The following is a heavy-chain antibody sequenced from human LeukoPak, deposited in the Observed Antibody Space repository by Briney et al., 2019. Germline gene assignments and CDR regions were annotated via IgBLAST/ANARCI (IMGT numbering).Heavy chain of an antibody. V-gene: IGHV3-33*01. J-gene: IGHJ4*02. D-gene: IGHD7-27*01. CDR2: IWYDGSNK. Sequence: GRSLRLSCAASGFTFSSYGMHWVRQAPGKGLEGVAVIWYDGSNKYYAESVKGRFTISRDNSKNTLYLQMNSLRAEDTAVYYCARDSANWSYFDYWGQGTLVTVSS. CDR3: ARDSANWSYFDY. CDR1: GFTFSSYG.